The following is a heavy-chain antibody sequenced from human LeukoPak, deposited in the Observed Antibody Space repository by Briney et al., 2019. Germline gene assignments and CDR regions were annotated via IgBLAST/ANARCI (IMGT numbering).Heavy chain of an antibody. Sequence: ASVKVSCKASGYTFTSYYMHWVRQAPGQGLEWMGIINPSGGSTSYAQKFQGRVTMTRDTSTSTVYMELSSLRSEDTAVYYCARGSSIVGATLRYYFDYWGQGTLVTVSS. J-gene: IGHJ4*02. CDR1: GYTFTSYY. D-gene: IGHD1-26*01. V-gene: IGHV1-46*01. CDR2: INPSGGST. CDR3: ARGSSIVGATLRYYFDY.